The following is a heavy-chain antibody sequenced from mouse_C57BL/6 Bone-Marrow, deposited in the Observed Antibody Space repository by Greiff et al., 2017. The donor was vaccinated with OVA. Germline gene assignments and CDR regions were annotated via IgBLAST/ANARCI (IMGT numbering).Heavy chain of an antibody. CDR2: IDPSDSYT. V-gene: IGHV1-59*01. Sequence: QVQLQPGAELVRPGTSVKLSCKASGYTFTSYWMHWVKQRPGQGLEWIGVIDPSDSYTNYNQKFKGKATLTVDTSSSTAYMQLSSLTSEDSAVYYCARNSWFAYWGQGTLVTVSA. CDR1: GYTFTSYW. J-gene: IGHJ3*01. CDR3: ARNSWFAY.